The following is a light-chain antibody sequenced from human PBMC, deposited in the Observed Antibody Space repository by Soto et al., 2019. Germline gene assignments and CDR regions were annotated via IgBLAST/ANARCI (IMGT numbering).Light chain of an antibody. J-gene: IGLJ1*01. CDR2: EVS. Sequence: QSALTQPPSASRSPGQSVTISCTGTSSDVGGYNYVSWYQQHPGKAPKLMIYEVSKRPSGVPDRFSGSKSGNTASLTVSGLQAEDEADYYCNSYVGNNNFVFGTGTKLTVL. CDR3: NSYVGNNNFV. V-gene: IGLV2-8*02. CDR1: SSDVGGYNY.